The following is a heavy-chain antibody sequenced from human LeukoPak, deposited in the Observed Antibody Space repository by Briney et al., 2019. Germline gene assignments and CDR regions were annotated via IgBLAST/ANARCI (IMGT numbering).Heavy chain of an antibody. CDR1: GXSFPSYW. Sequence: GESLKISCKGSGXSFPSYWITWVRQMPGKGLEWMGRIDPSDSYTNYSPSFRGHVTISADKSISTAYLQWSSLKASDTAMYYCARSYSGYDYLDYWGQGTLVTVSS. CDR3: ARSYSGYDYLDY. J-gene: IGHJ4*02. CDR2: IDPSDSYT. D-gene: IGHD5-12*01. V-gene: IGHV5-10-1*01.